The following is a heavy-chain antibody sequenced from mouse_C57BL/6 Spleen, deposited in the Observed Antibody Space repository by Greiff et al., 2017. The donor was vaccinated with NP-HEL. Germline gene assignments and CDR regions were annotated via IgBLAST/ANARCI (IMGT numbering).Heavy chain of an antibody. CDR2: IYPSDSET. CDR3: ARGPDGSSEFAY. D-gene: IGHD1-1*01. Sequence: VQLQQSGAELVRPGSSVKLSCKASGYTFTSYWMDWVKQRPGQGLEWIGNIYPSDSETHYNQKFKDKATLTVDKSSSTAYMQLSSLTSEDSAVYYCARGPDGSSEFAYWGQGTLVTVSA. CDR1: GYTFTSYW. V-gene: IGHV1-61*01. J-gene: IGHJ3*01.